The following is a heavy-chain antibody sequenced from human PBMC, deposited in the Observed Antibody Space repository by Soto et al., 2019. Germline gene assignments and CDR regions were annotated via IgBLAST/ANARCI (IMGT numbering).Heavy chain of an antibody. CDR3: ARGGIAVAGRSWFDP. CDR2: IYYSGST. CDR1: GGSISNYY. V-gene: IGHV4-59*01. D-gene: IGHD6-19*01. Sequence: QVQLQESGPGLVKPSETLSLTCTVSGGSISNYYWSWIRQPPGKGLECIGYIYYSGSTNYNPSLQSRVIISLDTSKNQFSLKLSSVPAADTAVYYCARGGIAVAGRSWFDPWGQGTLVTVSS. J-gene: IGHJ5*02.